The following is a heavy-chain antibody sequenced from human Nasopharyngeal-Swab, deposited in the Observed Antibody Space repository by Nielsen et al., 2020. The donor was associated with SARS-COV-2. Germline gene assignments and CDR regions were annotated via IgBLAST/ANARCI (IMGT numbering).Heavy chain of an antibody. Sequence: ASVKVSCKASGYPFNTYYMHWVRQAPGQGPEWMGLIIPSGGSTTYAQGLQGRVTMTRDTSTTTFYMELSSLRFEDTAMYYCARSRGAGVLDYWGQGSLVTVSS. V-gene: IGHV1-46*02. CDR3: ARSRGAGVLDY. D-gene: IGHD1-14*01. CDR1: GYPFNTYY. CDR2: IIPSGGST. J-gene: IGHJ4*02.